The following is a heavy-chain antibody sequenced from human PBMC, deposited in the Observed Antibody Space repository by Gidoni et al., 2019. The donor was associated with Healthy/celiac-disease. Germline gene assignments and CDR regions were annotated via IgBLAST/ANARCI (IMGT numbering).Heavy chain of an antibody. CDR1: GFPFSSYE. CDR2: ISSSGSTI. J-gene: IGHJ2*01. Sequence: EVQLVESGGGLVQPGGSLRLSCAASGFPFSSYEMNWVRQAPGKGLEWVSYISSSGSTIYYADSVKGRFTISRDNAKNSLYLQMNSLRAEDTAVYYCARDLVAVARYFDLWGRGTLVTVSS. V-gene: IGHV3-48*03. D-gene: IGHD6-19*01. CDR3: ARDLVAVARYFDL.